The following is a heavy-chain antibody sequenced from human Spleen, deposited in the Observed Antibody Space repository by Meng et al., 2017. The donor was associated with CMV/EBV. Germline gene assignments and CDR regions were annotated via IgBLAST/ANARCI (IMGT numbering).Heavy chain of an antibody. Sequence: LSLTCAASGFTFSSYAMHWVRQAPGKGLVWVAVISYDGSNKYYADSVKGRFTISRDNSKNTLYLQMNSLRAEDTAVYYCARGDSSPNWFDSLGQGTLVTVSS. CDR3: ARGDSSPNWFDS. J-gene: IGHJ5*01. D-gene: IGHD3-22*01. CDR1: GFTFSSYA. V-gene: IGHV3-30-3*01. CDR2: ISYDGSNK.